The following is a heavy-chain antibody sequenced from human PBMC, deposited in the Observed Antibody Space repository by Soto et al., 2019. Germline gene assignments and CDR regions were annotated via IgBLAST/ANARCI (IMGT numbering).Heavy chain of an antibody. D-gene: IGHD1-26*01. CDR1: GGTINSGDYF. CDR3: ARLTWSSGNYGAFDI. CDR2: ISYSWST. Sequence: PSATRSITYSVSGGTINSGDYFWSWIRQPPGKGLEWIGTISYSWSTSYNPSLRSRVIMSVDSSKNQFSLKLSSLTAADTAVFYCARLTWSSGNYGAFDIWGQGTMVTVSS. J-gene: IGHJ3*02. V-gene: IGHV4-39*01.